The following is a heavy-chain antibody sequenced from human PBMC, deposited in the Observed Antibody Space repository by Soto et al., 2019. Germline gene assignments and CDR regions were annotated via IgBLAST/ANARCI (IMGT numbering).Heavy chain of an antibody. D-gene: IGHD3-3*01. Sequence: GGSLSLSCAASGFTFSSYSMNWVRQAPGKGLEWVSSISSSSSYIYYADSVKGRFTISRDNAKNSLYLQMNSLRAEDTAVYYCARDSGFWSGYYYYYYYGMDVWGQGTTVTVSS. CDR2: ISSSSSYI. CDR3: ARDSGFWSGYYYYYYYGMDV. J-gene: IGHJ6*02. V-gene: IGHV3-21*01. CDR1: GFTFSSYS.